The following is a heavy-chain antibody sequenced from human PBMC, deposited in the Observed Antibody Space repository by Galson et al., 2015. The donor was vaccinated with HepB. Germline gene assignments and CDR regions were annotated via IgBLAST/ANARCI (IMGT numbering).Heavy chain of an antibody. CDR1: GGSISNSSYY. D-gene: IGHD2-21*01. Sequence: ETLSLTCTVSGGSISNSSYYWGWIRQPPGKGLEWIGSIYYSGSTYYNPSLKSRVTISVDTSKNQFSLKLSSVTAADTAVYYCACLEWRLWLFVAFDIWGQGTMVTVSS. V-gene: IGHV4-39*01. CDR2: IYYSGST. J-gene: IGHJ3*02. CDR3: ACLEWRLWLFVAFDI.